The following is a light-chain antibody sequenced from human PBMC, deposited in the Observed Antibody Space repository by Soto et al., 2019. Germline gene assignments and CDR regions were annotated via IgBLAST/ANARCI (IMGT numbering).Light chain of an antibody. J-gene: IGLJ1*01. CDR1: SSDVGSYNR. Sequence: QSVLTYPPSESGSPGQSVTISCTGTSSDVGSYNRVSWYQQPPGTAPKLMIYEVSNRPSGVPDRFSGSKSGNTASLTISGLQAEDEADYYCSSYTSSSTYVFGTGTKVTVL. V-gene: IGLV2-18*02. CDR3: SSYTSSSTYV. CDR2: EVS.